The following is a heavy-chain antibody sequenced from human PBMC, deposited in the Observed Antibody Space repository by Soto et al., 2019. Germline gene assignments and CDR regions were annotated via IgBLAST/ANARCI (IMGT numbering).Heavy chain of an antibody. CDR3: ARVNAVKIDY. CDR1: GYSFTDFP. V-gene: IGHV1-3*04. D-gene: IGHD4-17*01. CDR2: LNSDTANT. J-gene: IGHJ4*02. Sequence: ASVKVSCKASGYSFTDFPIHWVRPAREQRVEWMGWLNSDTANTKHSQAFKGRVTISRDICARTVYMQLRSLTSEDTAVYDCARVNAVKIDYWGPGTLVTVSS.